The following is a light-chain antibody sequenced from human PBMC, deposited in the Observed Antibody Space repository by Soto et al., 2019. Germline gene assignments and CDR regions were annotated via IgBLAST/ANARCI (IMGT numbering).Light chain of an antibody. J-gene: IGKJ4*01. CDR1: QGITSF. V-gene: IGKV1-9*01. CDR3: QQLNSYPLT. Sequence: DIQLTQSPSFLSASVGDRVSITCRASQGITSFLAWYQQIPGKAPKLLIYTASTLQSGVPPRFSGSGSGTEFTLTISSLTPEDVGTYYCQQLNSYPLTFGGGTRVAIK. CDR2: TAS.